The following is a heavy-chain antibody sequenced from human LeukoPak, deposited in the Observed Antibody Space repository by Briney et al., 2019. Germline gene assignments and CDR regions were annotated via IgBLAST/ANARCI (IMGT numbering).Heavy chain of an antibody. Sequence: SETLPLTCTVSGDSISNYYWTWIRQPAGKGLEWIGRIYTSGSTHYNPSLKTRVTMSVDTSKNQFSLKLSSVTAADTAVYYCARDPGGLVFDYWGQGTLVTVSS. CDR3: ARDPGGLVFDY. CDR1: GDSISNYY. V-gene: IGHV4-4*07. D-gene: IGHD2-8*02. J-gene: IGHJ4*02. CDR2: IYTSGST.